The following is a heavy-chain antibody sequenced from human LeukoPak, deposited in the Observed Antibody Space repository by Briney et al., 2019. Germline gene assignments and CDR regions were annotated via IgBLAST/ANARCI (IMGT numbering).Heavy chain of an antibody. CDR3: ATRNYDFWSGPLSGYYYYYMDV. CDR1: GGSISSHY. Sequence: PSETLSLTCTVSGGSISSHYWSWIRQPPGKGLEWIGYIYYSGSTNYNPSLKSRATISVDTSKNQFSLKLSSVTAADTAVYYCATRNYDFWSGPLSGYYYYYMDVWGKGTTVTVSS. CDR2: IYYSGST. V-gene: IGHV4-59*11. J-gene: IGHJ6*03. D-gene: IGHD3-3*01.